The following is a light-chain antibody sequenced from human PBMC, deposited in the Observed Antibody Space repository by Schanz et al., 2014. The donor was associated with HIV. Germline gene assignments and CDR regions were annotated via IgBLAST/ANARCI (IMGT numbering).Light chain of an antibody. Sequence: IQLTQSPSSLSASVGDRVTITCRASQGISSYLAWYQQKPGKAPKVLIYAASTLQSGVPSRFSGSGSGTYFTLTISSLQPEDFATYYCQQYYSFPWTFGHGTKVAIK. V-gene: IGKV1-9*01. CDR1: QGISSY. J-gene: IGKJ1*01. CDR2: AAS. CDR3: QQYYSFPWT.